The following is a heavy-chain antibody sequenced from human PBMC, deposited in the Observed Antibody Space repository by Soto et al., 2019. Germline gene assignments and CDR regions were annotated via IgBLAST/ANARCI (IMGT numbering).Heavy chain of an antibody. Sequence: QVQLVESGGGVVQPGRSPRLSCAASGFTFSSYAMHWVRQAPGKGLEWVAVISYDGSNKYYADSVKGRFTISRDNSKNTLYLQMNSLRAEDTAVYYCARGIRGLSTSPHTYWGQGTLVTVSS. D-gene: IGHD3-3*02. CDR1: GFTFSSYA. J-gene: IGHJ4*02. V-gene: IGHV3-30-3*01. CDR3: ARGIRGLSTSPHTY. CDR2: ISYDGSNK.